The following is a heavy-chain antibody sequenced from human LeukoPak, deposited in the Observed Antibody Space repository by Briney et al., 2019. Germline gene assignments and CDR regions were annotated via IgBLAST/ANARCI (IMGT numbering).Heavy chain of an antibody. J-gene: IGHJ4*02. D-gene: IGHD6-13*01. CDR2: IYTSGST. CDR3: ARDRSWGYGSSLKKYYFDY. CDR1: GGSISSYY. Sequence: SETLSLTCTVSGGSISSYYWSWIRQPAGKGLEWIGRIYTSGSTNYNPSLKSRVTMSVDTSKNQFSLKLSSVTAADTAVYYCARDRSWGYGSSLKKYYFDYWGQGTLVTVSS. V-gene: IGHV4-4*07.